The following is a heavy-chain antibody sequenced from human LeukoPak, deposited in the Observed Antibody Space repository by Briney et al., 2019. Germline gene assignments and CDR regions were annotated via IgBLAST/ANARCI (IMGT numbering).Heavy chain of an antibody. J-gene: IGHJ6*02. CDR2: ISAYNGNT. V-gene: IGHV1-18*01. D-gene: IGHD4-17*01. CDR3: ARDGPGDYVADYYYGMDV. CDR1: GYTFTSDG. Sequence: ASVKVSCKASGYTFTSDGISWVRQAPGQGLKWMGWISAYNGNTNYAQKLQGRVTMTTDTSTSTAYMELRSLRSDDTAVYYCARDGPGDYVADYYYGMDVWGQGTTVTVSS.